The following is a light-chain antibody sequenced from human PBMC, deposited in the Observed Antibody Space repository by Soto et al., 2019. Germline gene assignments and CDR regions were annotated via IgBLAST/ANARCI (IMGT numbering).Light chain of an antibody. CDR3: VSYATSTTLYV. Sequence: SXLTQPASVSGSXGQSITNSCTATSSDVGSFNYVSWYQHHPGKAPKLMIYEVTSRPSVVSNRFSGSKSGNTSSLKISGLKAEDEADYYCVSYATSTTLYVFGSWTKVTVL. V-gene: IGLV2-14*01. CDR1: SSDVGSFNY. CDR2: EVT. J-gene: IGLJ1*01.